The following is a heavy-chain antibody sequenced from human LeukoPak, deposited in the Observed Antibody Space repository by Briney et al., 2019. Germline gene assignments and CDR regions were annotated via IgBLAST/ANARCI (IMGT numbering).Heavy chain of an antibody. J-gene: IGHJ6*02. CDR2: IYYSGST. D-gene: IGHD1-26*01. CDR1: GGSISSYY. V-gene: IGHV4-59*08. CDR3: ARRAQSYPYYYYGMDV. Sequence: SETLSLTCTVSGGSISSYYWSWIRQPPGEGLEWIGYIYYSGSTNYNPSLKSRVTISVDTSKNQFSLKLSSVTAADTAVYYCARRAQSYPYYYYGMDVWGQGTTVTVSS.